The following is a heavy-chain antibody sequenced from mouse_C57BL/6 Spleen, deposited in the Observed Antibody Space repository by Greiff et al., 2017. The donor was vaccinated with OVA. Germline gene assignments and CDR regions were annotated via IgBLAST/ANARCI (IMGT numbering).Heavy chain of an antibody. CDR1: GFTFSDYG. CDR3: ARGDSSYFDY. V-gene: IGHV5-17*01. D-gene: IGHD1-3*01. Sequence: EVKVEESGGGLVKPGGSLKLSCAASGFTFSDYGMHWVRQAPEKGLEWVAYISSGSSTIYYADTVKGRFTISRDNAKNTLFLQMTSLRSEDTAMYYCARGDSSYFDYWGQGTTLTVSS. J-gene: IGHJ2*01. CDR2: ISSGSSTI.